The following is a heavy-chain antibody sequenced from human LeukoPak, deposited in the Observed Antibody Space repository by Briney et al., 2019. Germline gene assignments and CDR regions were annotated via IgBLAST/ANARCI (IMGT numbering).Heavy chain of an antibody. Sequence: GGSLRLSCAASGFTFSSYWMSWVRQAPGKGLEWVANIKQDGSEKYYVDSVKGRFTISRDNAKNSLYLRMNSLRAEDTAVYYCARDSYYDSEDYWGQGTLVTVSS. CDR1: GFTFSSYW. D-gene: IGHD3-22*01. J-gene: IGHJ4*02. CDR2: IKQDGSEK. V-gene: IGHV3-7*01. CDR3: ARDSYYDSEDY.